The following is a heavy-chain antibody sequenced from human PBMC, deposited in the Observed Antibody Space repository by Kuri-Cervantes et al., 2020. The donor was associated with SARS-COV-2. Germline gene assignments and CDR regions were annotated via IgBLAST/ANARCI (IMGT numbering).Heavy chain of an antibody. J-gene: IGHJ3*02. V-gene: IGHV3-48*03. CDR3: ARITGYSYGGAFDI. Sequence: GESLKISCAASGFKFSSYWMSWVRQAAGKGLEWVSYISSSGSTIYYADSVNGRFTISRDNAKNSLYLQMNSLRAEDTAVYYCARITGYSYGGAFDIWGQGTMVTVSS. CDR1: GFKFSSYW. D-gene: IGHD5-18*01. CDR2: ISSSGSTI.